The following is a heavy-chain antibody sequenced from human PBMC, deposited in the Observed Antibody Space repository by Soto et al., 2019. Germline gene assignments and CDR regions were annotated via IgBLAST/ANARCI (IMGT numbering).Heavy chain of an antibody. CDR2: ISGCGGST. J-gene: IGHJ5*02. V-gene: IGHV3-23*01. D-gene: IGHD3-10*01. CDR3: AKSGVWCGSNWFDP. Sequence: EVQLLESGGGLVQPGGSLRLSCAASGFTFSSYAMSWVRQAPGKGLEWVSAISGCGGSTYYANSVKGRFTISRDNSKNTLYLQMTSLRAEDTAVYYCAKSGVWCGSNWFDPWGQGTLVTVSS. CDR1: GFTFSSYA.